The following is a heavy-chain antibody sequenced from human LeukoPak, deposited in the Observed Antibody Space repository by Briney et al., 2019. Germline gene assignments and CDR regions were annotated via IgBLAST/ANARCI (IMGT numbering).Heavy chain of an antibody. D-gene: IGHD3-10*01. CDR3: TRDIRGDNYNAPRGFDY. J-gene: IGHJ4*02. CDR2: ISASGTTK. CDR1: GFSFRGYE. Sequence: PGGSLRLSCAASGFSFRGYEVNWVRQAPGKGLEWVSYISASGTTKYYADSVKGRFTISRDNAKNSLYLQMNSLRGDDTAVYFCTRDIRGDNYNAPRGFDYWGQGTLVTVSS. V-gene: IGHV3-48*03.